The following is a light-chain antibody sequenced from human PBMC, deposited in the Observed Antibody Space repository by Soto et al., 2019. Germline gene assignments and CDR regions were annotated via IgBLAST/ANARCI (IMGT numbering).Light chain of an antibody. Sequence: DIQMTQPPSSLSASIGDRVTITCRASQSITSYLNWYQQKPGKSPKLLIFAASSLQSGVPSRFSGSGSTTHFTLTISSLQPEDFATYYCLQSYNTPRTFGQGTKV. CDR3: LQSYNTPRT. V-gene: IGKV1-39*01. CDR2: AAS. J-gene: IGKJ1*01. CDR1: QSITSY.